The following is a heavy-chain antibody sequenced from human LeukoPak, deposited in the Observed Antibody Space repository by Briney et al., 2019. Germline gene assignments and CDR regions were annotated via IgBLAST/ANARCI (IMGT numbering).Heavy chain of an antibody. V-gene: IGHV4-4*07. J-gene: IGHJ4*02. CDR1: GGSISSYY. CDR3: ARDGGIAVAGTFDY. Sequence: SETLSLTCTVSGGSISSYYWSWIRQPAGKGLEWIGRIYTSGSTNYNPSLKSRVTMSVDTSKNQFSLKLSSVTAADTAVYYCARDGGIAVAGTFDYWGQGTLVTVSS. D-gene: IGHD6-19*01. CDR2: IYTSGST.